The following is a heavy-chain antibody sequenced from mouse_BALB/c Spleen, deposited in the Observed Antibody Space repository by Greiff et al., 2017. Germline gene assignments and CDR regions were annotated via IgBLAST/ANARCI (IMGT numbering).Heavy chain of an antibody. CDR2: IYPGDGDT. Sequence: VQLVESGPELVKPGASVKISCKASGYAFSSSWMNWVKQRPGQGLEWIGRIYPGDGDTNYNGKFKGKATLTADKSSSTAYMQLSSLTSVDSAVYFCARYISTTATWFAYWGQGTLVTVSA. V-gene: IGHV1-82*01. CDR3: ARYISTTATWFAY. D-gene: IGHD1-2*01. J-gene: IGHJ3*01. CDR1: GYAFSSSW.